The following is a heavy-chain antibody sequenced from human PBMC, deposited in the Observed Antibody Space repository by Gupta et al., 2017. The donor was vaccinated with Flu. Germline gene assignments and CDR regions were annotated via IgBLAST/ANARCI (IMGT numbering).Heavy chain of an antibody. V-gene: IGHV3-23*01. CDR2: IGSSGGST. D-gene: IGHD3-22*01. CDR3: AKDPTYDTSGYYAPRTFDI. Sequence: EVQLSESGGGLVQPGGCLRTACAGAGFIFDNYAMGWVRQAPGKGLEWVSGIGSSGGSTYYAGSVKGRFTISRDNSKNTVSLQMNSLRVDDTAVYHCAKDPTYDTSGYYAPRTFDIWGQGTMVTVSS. J-gene: IGHJ3*02. CDR1: GFIFDNYA.